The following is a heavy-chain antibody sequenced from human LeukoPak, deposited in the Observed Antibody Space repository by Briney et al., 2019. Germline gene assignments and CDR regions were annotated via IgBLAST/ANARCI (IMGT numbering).Heavy chain of an antibody. V-gene: IGHV3-53*04. D-gene: IGHD5-12*01. CDR3: ARGGSFYYYYGMDV. CDR1: GFTVSSNY. Sequence: GGSLRLSCAASGFTVSSNYMSWVRQAPGKGLGWVSVIYSGGSTYYADSVKGRFTISRHNSKNTLYLQMNSLRAEDTAVYYCARGGSFYYYYGMDVWGQGTTVTVSS. J-gene: IGHJ6*02. CDR2: IYSGGST.